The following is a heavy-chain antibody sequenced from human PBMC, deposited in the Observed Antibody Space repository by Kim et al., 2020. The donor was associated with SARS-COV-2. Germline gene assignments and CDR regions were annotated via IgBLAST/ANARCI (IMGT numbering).Heavy chain of an antibody. CDR2: INTNTGNP. Sequence: ASVKVSCKASGYTFTSYAMNWVRQAPGQGLEWMGWINTNTGNPTYAQGFTGRFVCSLDTSVSTAYLQISSLKAEDTAVYYCARVGTFLWFGGLFYYDYYMDVWGKGTTVTVSS. CDR1: GYTFTSYA. D-gene: IGHD3-10*01. V-gene: IGHV7-4-1*02. J-gene: IGHJ6*03. CDR3: ARVGTFLWFGGLFYYDYYMDV.